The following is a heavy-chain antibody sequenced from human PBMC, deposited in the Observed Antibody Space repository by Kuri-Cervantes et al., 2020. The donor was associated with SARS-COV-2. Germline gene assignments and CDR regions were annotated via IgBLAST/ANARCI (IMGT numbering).Heavy chain of an antibody. Sequence: GESLKISCAASGFTFSSYWMSWVRQAPGKGLEYVSAISSNGGSTYYANSVKGRFTISRDNSKNTLYLQMGSLRAEDMAVYYCARGFCSSTSKHPTYYYYYMDVWGKGTTVTVSS. CDR3: ARGFCSSTSKHPTYYYYYMDV. V-gene: IGHV3-64*01. J-gene: IGHJ6*03. CDR1: GFTFSSYW. CDR2: ISSNGGST. D-gene: IGHD2-2*01.